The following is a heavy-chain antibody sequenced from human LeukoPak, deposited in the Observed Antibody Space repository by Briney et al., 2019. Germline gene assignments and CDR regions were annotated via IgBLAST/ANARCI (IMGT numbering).Heavy chain of an antibody. V-gene: IGHV3-74*01. CDR2: INDDETST. J-gene: IGHJ5*02. CDR3: ARNTGWGIYNWFDP. D-gene: IGHD3-16*01. Sequence: PGGSLRLSCAASGFSFSSSWMHWVRQVPGKGLEWVSRINDDETSTTYAESVKGRFTISRDNAKNTLFLQMNSLRAEDTAVYYCARNTGWGIYNWFDPWGQGTLVTVSS. CDR1: GFSFSSSW.